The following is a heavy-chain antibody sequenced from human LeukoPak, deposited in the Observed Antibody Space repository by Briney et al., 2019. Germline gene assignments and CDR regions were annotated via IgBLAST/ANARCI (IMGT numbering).Heavy chain of an antibody. CDR1: GYTVTSYY. CDR2: INPSGGST. Sequence: ASVKVSCKASGYTVTSYYMHWVRQAPGQGLEWMGIINPSGGSTSYAQKFQGRVTMTRDTSTSTAYMELSSLRSEDTAVYYCASGGLNYYDSSGYYVDYWGQGTLVTVSS. D-gene: IGHD3-22*01. V-gene: IGHV1-46*01. CDR3: ASGGLNYYDSSGYYVDY. J-gene: IGHJ4*02.